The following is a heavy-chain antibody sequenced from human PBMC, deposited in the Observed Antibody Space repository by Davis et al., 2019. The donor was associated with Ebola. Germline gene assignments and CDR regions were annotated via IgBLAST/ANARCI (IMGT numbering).Heavy chain of an antibody. V-gene: IGHV3-48*02. D-gene: IGHD3-10*01. J-gene: IGHJ4*02. CDR3: ARDRPEDVLLWVGESSVPLVY. Sequence: GGSLRLSCAASGFTFSTFGMNWVRQAPGKGLEWISYISSSTKTTYYADSVKGRFTISRDNPKNSLSLQMNRLRDDDTAVYYCARDRPEDVLLWVGESSVPLVYWGQGTRVTVSS. CDR2: ISSSTKTT. CDR1: GFTFSTFG.